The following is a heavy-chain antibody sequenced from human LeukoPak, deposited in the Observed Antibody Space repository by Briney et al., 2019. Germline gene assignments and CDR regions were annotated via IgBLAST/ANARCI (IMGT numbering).Heavy chain of an antibody. CDR3: ARDLVTVTKGFDI. D-gene: IGHD4-17*01. J-gene: IGHJ3*02. Sequence: PSETLSLTCAVSGDSFSSHYWTWIRQSPGKGREGIGYISYIGSTNYNPSLKSRVTISIDTSKNQFSLKLRSVTAADTAVYYCARDLVTVTKGFDIWGQGTMVSVSS. CDR1: GDSFSSHY. CDR2: ISYIGST. V-gene: IGHV4-59*11.